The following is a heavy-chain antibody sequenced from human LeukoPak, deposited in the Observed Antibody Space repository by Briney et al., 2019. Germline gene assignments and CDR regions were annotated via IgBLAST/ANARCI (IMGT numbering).Heavy chain of an antibody. CDR2: ISGSGGSS. D-gene: IGHD4-17*01. CDR1: GFTFSSYA. V-gene: IGHV3-23*01. Sequence: GGSLRLSCAASGFTFSSYAMSWVRQTPGKGLEWVSVISGSGGSSYYADSVKGRFTISRDNSRNTLYLQMNSLRAEDTAVYYCAKEIYGDSAGGRFQHWGQGTLVTVSS. J-gene: IGHJ1*01. CDR3: AKEIYGDSAGGRFQH.